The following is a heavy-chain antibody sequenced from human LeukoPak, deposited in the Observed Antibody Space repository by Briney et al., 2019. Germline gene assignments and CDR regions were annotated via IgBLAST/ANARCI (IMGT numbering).Heavy chain of an antibody. V-gene: IGHV4-59*01. CDR3: ARSAHRGAAFDY. CDR2: TYYSGST. J-gene: IGHJ4*02. D-gene: IGHD1-26*01. Sequence: SETLSLTCTVSGGSISSYYWSWIRQPPGKGLEWIGYTYYSGSTNYNPSLKSRVTISVDTSKNQFSLKLSSVTAADTAVYYCARSAHRGAAFDYWGQGTLVTVSS. CDR1: GGSISSYY.